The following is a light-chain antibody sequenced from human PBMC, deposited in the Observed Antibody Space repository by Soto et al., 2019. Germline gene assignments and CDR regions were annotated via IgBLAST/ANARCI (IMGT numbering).Light chain of an antibody. J-gene: IGKJ1*01. V-gene: IGKV3-20*01. CDR3: QQYGGSPRT. CDR1: QSVGSIY. Sequence: DIVLTQSPGTLSLSPGERATLSCRASQSVGSIYLAWYQQKPGQAPRLLIHGASNRAPGVPARFSGSGSGTDFTLTISRLEPEDFAVYYCQQYGGSPRTFGQGTKVDIK. CDR2: GAS.